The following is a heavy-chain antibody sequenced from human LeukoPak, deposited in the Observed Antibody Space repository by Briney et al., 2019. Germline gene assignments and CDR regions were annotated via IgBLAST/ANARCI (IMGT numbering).Heavy chain of an antibody. CDR2: IFTDGST. D-gene: IGHD5-24*01. V-gene: IGHV4-4*09. J-gene: IGHJ4*02. Sequence: SETLSLTCTVSGGPISSYYWSWIRQPPGKGLEWIGRIFTDGSTDYNPSLKSRVTVSVDTSKNQVSLKVTSVTAADTAVYYCARGGRDGYNPFDYWGQGTLVTVSS. CDR3: ARGGRDGYNPFDY. CDR1: GGPISSYY.